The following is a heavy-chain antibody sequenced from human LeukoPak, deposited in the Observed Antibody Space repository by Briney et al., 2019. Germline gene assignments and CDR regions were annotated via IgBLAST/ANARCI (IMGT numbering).Heavy chain of an antibody. V-gene: IGHV3-9*01. Sequence: PGRSLRLSCAASGFTFDDYAMHWVRQAPGKGLEWVSGISWNSGSIGYADSVKGRFTISRDNAKNSLYLQMNSLRAEDTALYYCAKDIAAAGMGYFDYWGQGTLVTLSS. CDR3: AKDIAAAGMGYFDY. D-gene: IGHD6-13*01. CDR1: GFTFDDYA. CDR2: ISWNSGSI. J-gene: IGHJ4*02.